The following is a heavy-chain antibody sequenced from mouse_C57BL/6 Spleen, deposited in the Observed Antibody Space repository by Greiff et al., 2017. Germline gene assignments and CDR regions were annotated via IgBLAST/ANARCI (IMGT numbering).Heavy chain of an antibody. CDR3: ARPDGYYDY. D-gene: IGHD2-3*01. CDR2: IYPGSGST. CDR1: GYTFTSYW. V-gene: IGHV1-55*01. Sequence: QVQLKQPGAELVKPGASVKMSCKASGYTFTSYWITWVKPRPGQGLEWIGDIYPGSGSTNYNEKFKSKATLTVDTSSSTAYMQLSSLTSEDSAVYYCARPDGYYDYWGQGTTLTVSS. J-gene: IGHJ2*01.